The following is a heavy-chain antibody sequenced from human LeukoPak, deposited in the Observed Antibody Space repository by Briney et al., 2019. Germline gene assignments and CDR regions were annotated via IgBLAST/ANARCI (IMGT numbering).Heavy chain of an antibody. CDR1: GGAISSYY. D-gene: IGHD4-17*01. Sequence: PSETLSLTCTVSGGAISSYYWSWIPQPPGKGLEWIGYIYYSGSTNYNPSLKSRVTISVDTSKNQFSLKLSSVTTTDTDVYYCARHKNVYGDYGYWGQGTLVTVSS. J-gene: IGHJ4*02. CDR2: IYYSGST. V-gene: IGHV4-59*01. CDR3: ARHKNVYGDYGY.